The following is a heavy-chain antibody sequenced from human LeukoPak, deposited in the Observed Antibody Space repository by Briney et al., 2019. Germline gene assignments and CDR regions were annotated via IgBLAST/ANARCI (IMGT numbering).Heavy chain of an antibody. CDR3: ARDWPTVITDY. J-gene: IGHJ4*02. V-gene: IGHV1-18*01. CDR2: ISTGKGDT. D-gene: IGHD4-11*01. Sequence: ASVTVSRKTSGYTFTTHGIRWVRQASGQGLEWMGWISTGKGDTKHAQKFKGRVTMTTDRSTSTAYMELRSLSSDDTAVDYCARDWPTVITDYWGQGTLVTVSS. CDR1: GYTFTTHG.